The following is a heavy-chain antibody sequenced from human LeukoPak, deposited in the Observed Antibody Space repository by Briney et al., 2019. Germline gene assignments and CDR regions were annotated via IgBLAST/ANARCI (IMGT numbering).Heavy chain of an antibody. CDR2: ILSNGSDK. CDR1: GFTFSSYA. V-gene: IGHV3-30*01. CDR3: ASDPSHYYDSSGYYGLLHH. J-gene: IGHJ2*01. Sequence: GGSLRLSCAASGFTFSSYAMNWVRQAPGKGLEWVAVILSNGSDKYYADSVKGRFTISRENSKNTLFLQMNNLRADDTAVYYCASDPSHYYDSSGYYGLLHHWVRGTLVTVSS. D-gene: IGHD3-22*01.